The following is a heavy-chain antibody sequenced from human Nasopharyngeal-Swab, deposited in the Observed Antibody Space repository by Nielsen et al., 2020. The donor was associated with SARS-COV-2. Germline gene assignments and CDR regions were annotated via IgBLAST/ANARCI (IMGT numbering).Heavy chain of an antibody. J-gene: IGHJ6*02. CDR2: FDPEDGET. D-gene: IGHD6-13*01. CDR1: GYTLTELS. CDR3: ATDSSAAGSYGMDV. Sequence: ASVKVSCKVSGYTLTELSMNWVRQAPGKGLEWMGGFDPEDGETIYAQKFQGRVTMTEDTSTDTAYMELSSLRSEDTAVYYCATDSSAAGSYGMDVWGQGTTVTVSS. V-gene: IGHV1-24*01.